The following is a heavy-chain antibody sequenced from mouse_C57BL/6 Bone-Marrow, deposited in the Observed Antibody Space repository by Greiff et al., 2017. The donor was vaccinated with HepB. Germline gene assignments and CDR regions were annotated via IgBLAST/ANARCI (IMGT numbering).Heavy chain of an antibody. Sequence: EVQLQQSGPELVKPGASVKISCKASGYSFTGYYMNWVKQSPEKSLEWIGEINPSTGGTTYNQKFKAKATLTVDKSSSTAYMQLKSLTSEDSAVYYCARREAYGYDGGDYWGQGTTLTVSS. CDR3: ARREAYGYDGGDY. CDR1: GYSFTGYY. J-gene: IGHJ2*01. V-gene: IGHV1-42*01. CDR2: INPSTGGT. D-gene: IGHD2-2*01.